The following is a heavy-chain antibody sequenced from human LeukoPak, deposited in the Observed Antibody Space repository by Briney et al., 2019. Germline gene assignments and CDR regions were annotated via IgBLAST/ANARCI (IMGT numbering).Heavy chain of an antibody. J-gene: IGHJ4*02. CDR2: IYYSGST. Sequence: KPSETLSLTCTVSGGSISSYYWSWIRQPPGKGLEWIGYIYYSGSTNYNPSLKSRVTISVDTSKNQFSLKLNSMTAADTAVYYCVRGQVLADYWGQGALVTVSS. D-gene: IGHD2/OR15-2a*01. CDR3: VRGQVLADY. CDR1: GGSISSYY. V-gene: IGHV4-59*01.